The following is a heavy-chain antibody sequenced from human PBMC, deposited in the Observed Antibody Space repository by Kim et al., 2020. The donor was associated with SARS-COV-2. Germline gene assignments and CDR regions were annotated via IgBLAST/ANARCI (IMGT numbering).Heavy chain of an antibody. V-gene: IGHV4-59*01. D-gene: IGHD3-9*01. CDR1: GGSISSYY. CDR3: ARVRYYDILTGNLPLYNW. Sequence: SETLSLTCTVSGGSISSYYWSWIRQPPGKGLEWIGYIYYSGSTNYNPSLKSRVTISVDTSKNQFSLKLSSVTAADTAVYYCARVRYYDILTGNLPLYNW. CDR2: IYYSGST. J-gene: IGHJ5*01.